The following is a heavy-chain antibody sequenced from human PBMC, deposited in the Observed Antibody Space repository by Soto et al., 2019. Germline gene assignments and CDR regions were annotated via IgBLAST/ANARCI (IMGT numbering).Heavy chain of an antibody. CDR2: IYYGGTS. CDR3: ASLPAPSDFDY. Sequence: SETLSLTCSVSGDTIRSDYWNWIRQPPGRELEWIGCIYYGGTSNYNPSLKSRVTISVDKSKNQFSLKLSSVTAADTAVYYCASLPAPSDFDYWGQGTLVTVSS. CDR1: GDTIRSDY. V-gene: IGHV4-59*12. J-gene: IGHJ4*02. D-gene: IGHD2-2*01.